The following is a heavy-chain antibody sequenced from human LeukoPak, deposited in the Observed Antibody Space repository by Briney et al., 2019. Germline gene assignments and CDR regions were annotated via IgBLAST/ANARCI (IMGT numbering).Heavy chain of an antibody. V-gene: IGHV6-1*01. CDR2: TYYRSKRYN. CDR1: GDSVSSNSAA. Sequence: SQTLSLTCAISGDSVSSNSAAWNWIRQSPSRGLEWLGRTYYRSKRYNDYAVSVKSRITINPDTSKNQFSLNLSSVTAADTAVYFCARECGTYYYGSGSAPILEYNWFDPWGRGTLVTVSS. CDR3: ARECGTYYYGSGSAPILEYNWFDP. J-gene: IGHJ5*02. D-gene: IGHD3-10*01.